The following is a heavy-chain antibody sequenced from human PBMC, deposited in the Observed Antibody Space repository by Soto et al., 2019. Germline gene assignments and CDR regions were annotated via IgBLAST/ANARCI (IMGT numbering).Heavy chain of an antibody. D-gene: IGHD1-26*01. J-gene: IGHJ4*02. Sequence: ETLSLTCTISGGSISVYYWSWIRQPPGQALEWIGYIYDSGSPYYNPSLRSRVIISADTYKNQISLKLTSATAADTAVYYCARGVGSSPPRYWGRGTLVTVSS. CDR2: IYDSGSP. V-gene: IGHV4-59*01. CDR3: ARGVGSSPPRY. CDR1: GGSISVYY.